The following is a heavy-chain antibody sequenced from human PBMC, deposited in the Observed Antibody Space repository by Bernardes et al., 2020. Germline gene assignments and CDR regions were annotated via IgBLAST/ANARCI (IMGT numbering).Heavy chain of an antibody. D-gene: IGHD6-19*01. CDR1: GGSFRGSY. CDR3: ARVRATYRKQWLGDFDY. J-gene: IGHJ4*02. CDR2: INHSGST. V-gene: IGHV4-34*01. Sequence: LTPTCAVYGGSFRGSYWSWIRQPPGPGLAWIGEINHSGSTNYNPSLKSRVTISVDTSKNQFSLKLSSVTAADTAVYYCARVRATYRKQWLGDFDYWGQGTLVTVSS.